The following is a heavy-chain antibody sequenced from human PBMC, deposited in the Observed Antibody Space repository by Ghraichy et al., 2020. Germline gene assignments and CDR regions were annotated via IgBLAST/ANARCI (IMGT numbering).Heavy chain of an antibody. CDR3: ATEFCSGGNCYSYVFDH. V-gene: IGHV3-21*04. CDR1: GFTFSSYT. D-gene: IGHD2-15*01. J-gene: IGHJ4*02. Sequence: LTCSASGFTFSSYTMNWVRQSPGKGLEWVSSISETSNYADSVKGRFTISRDNANNLLYLHMNRLRAEDTAIYYCATEFCSGGNCYSYVFDHWGQGALVTVSS. CDR2: ISETSNY.